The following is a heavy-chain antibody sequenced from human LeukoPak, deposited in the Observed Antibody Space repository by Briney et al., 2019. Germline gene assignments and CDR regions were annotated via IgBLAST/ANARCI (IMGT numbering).Heavy chain of an antibody. Sequence: GGSLRLSCAASGLTFSSYGMHWVRQAPGKGLEWVAFIRYDGSNKYYADSVKGRFTISRDNSKNTLYLQMNSLRAEDTAVYYCAKWRPSPFYYFDYWGQGTLVTVSS. CDR2: IRYDGSNK. J-gene: IGHJ4*02. CDR1: GLTFSSYG. V-gene: IGHV3-30*02. D-gene: IGHD3-3*02. CDR3: AKWRPSPFYYFDY.